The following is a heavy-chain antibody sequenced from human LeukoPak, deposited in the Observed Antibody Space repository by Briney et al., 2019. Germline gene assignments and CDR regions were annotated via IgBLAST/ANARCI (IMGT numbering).Heavy chain of an antibody. CDR1: GRSFSDYS. Sequence: GGSLRLSHATSGRSFSDYSMTWVRQAPRKGLQFVSIISASGCPGTYNNAVRARFTISRDTSRNTLYLQMNSLGADDTGIYYCARGSSTLTRHLDYWGQGTPVTVSS. J-gene: IGHJ4*02. CDR3: ARGSSTLTRHLDY. V-gene: IGHV3-23*01. D-gene: IGHD3-16*01. CDR2: ISASGCPGT.